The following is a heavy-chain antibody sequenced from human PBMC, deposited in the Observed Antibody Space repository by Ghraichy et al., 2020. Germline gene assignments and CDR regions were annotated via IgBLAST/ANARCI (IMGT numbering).Heavy chain of an antibody. CDR3: ARGLDSRGRYFDY. Sequence: SETLSLTCTVSGGSVSSGSYYWSWIRQPPGKGLEWIGYIYYSGSTNYNPSLKSRVTISVDTSKNQFSLKLSSVTAADTAVYYCARGLDSRGRYFDYWGQGTLVTVSS. J-gene: IGHJ4*02. V-gene: IGHV4-61*01. CDR2: IYYSGST. D-gene: IGHD3-10*01. CDR1: GGSVSSGSYY.